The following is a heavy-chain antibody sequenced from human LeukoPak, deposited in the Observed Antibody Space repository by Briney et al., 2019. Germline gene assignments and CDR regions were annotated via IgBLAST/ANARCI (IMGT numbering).Heavy chain of an antibody. CDR2: IYSSGST. D-gene: IGHD1-26*01. V-gene: IGHV3-66*01. Sequence: HPGGSLRLSCAASGLTVSSNYMSWVRQAPGKGLKWVSVIYSSGSTFYADSVRGRFTISRDISKNTVYLQMSSLRAEDTAIYYCARKRVMGGTRWFDLWGQGTLVTVSS. J-gene: IGHJ5*02. CDR3: ARKRVMGGTRWFDL. CDR1: GLTVSSNY.